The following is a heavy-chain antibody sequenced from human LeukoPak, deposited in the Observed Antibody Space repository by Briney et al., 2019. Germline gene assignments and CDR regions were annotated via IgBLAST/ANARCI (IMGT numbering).Heavy chain of an antibody. V-gene: IGHV4-4*02. Sequence: KPSETLSLTCVVSGGSISSSNWWSWVRQTPGKGLEWIGEISHSGGTNYNLSLKSRITISVDKSKSQFSLKVNSVTAADTAVYYCARIGTTGLDLWGQGTLVTVSS. CDR2: ISHSGGT. CDR1: GGSISSSNW. J-gene: IGHJ4*02. D-gene: IGHD1-1*01. CDR3: ARIGTTGLDL.